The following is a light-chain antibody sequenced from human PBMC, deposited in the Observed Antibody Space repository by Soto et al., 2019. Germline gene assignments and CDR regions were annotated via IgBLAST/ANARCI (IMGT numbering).Light chain of an antibody. J-gene: IGLJ2*01. CDR3: QVWDSGTAVV. V-gene: IGLV3-9*01. CDR2: RDY. CDR1: NIGSKS. Sequence: SSELTQPLSMSVALGQTARITCGGSNIGSKSVHWYQQRPGQAPVLVIYRDYNRPSGVPERFSGSNSGNTAALTISRAQAGDEADYYCQVWDSGTAVVFGGGTKVTVL.